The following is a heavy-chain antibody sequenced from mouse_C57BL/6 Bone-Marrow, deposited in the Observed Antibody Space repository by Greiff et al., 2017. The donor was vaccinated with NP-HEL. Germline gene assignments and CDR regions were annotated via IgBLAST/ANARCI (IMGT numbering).Heavy chain of an antibody. J-gene: IGHJ2*01. Sequence: VQLVESGAELVRPGASVKLSCKASGYTFTDYYINWVKQRPGQGLEWIARIYPGSGNTYYNEKFKGKATLTAEKSSSTAYMQLSSLTSEDSAVYFCARGDDGYVFDYWGQGTTLTVSS. D-gene: IGHD2-3*01. CDR1: GYTFTDYY. V-gene: IGHV1-76*01. CDR3: ARGDDGYVFDY. CDR2: IYPGSGNT.